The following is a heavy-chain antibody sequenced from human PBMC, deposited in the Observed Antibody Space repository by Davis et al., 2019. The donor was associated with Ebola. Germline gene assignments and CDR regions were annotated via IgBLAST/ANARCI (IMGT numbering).Heavy chain of an antibody. D-gene: IGHD6-13*01. V-gene: IGHV1-3*01. CDR3: ASGAYSSSWLVGWFDP. CDR1: GYTFTSYA. J-gene: IGHJ5*02. CDR2: INAGNGNT. Sequence: AASVKVSCKASGYTFTSYAMHWVRQAPGQRLEWMGWINAGNGNTKYSQKFQGRVTMTRNTSISTAYMELSSLRSEDTAVYYCASGAYSSSWLVGWFDPWGQRTLVTVSS.